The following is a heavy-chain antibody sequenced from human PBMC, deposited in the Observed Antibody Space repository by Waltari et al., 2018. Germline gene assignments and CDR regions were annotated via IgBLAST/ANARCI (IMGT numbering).Heavy chain of an antibody. V-gene: IGHV3-9*01. J-gene: IGHJ3*02. Sequence: EVQLVESGGGLVQPGRSLRLSCAASGFTFDDYAMHWVRQAPGKGLEWVSGISWNSGSIGYADAVKGRFTSSRDNAKNSLYLQMNSLRAEDTALYYCAKDRNWGEETWDAFDIWGQGTMVTVSS. CDR1: GFTFDDYA. D-gene: IGHD7-27*01. CDR2: ISWNSGSI. CDR3: AKDRNWGEETWDAFDI.